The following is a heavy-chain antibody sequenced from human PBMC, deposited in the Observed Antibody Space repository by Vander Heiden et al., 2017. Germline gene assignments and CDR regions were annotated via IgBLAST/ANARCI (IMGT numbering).Heavy chain of an antibody. CDR3: APRALRYFDWLLSPFDY. D-gene: IGHD3-9*01. CDR1: GFTFSSYA. CDR2: ISGSGGST. Sequence: EVQLLESGGGLVQPGGSLRLSCAASGFTFSSYAMRWVRQAPGKGLEWVSAISGSGGSTYYADSVKGRFTISRDNSKNTLYLQMNSLRAEDTAVYYCAPRALRYFDWLLSPFDYWGQGTLVTVSS. J-gene: IGHJ4*02. V-gene: IGHV3-23*01.